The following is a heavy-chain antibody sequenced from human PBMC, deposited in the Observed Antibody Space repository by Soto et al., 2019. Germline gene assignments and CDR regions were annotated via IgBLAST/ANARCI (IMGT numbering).Heavy chain of an antibody. CDR1: GGSISSYY. Sequence: QVQLQESGPGLVKPSETLSLTCTVSGGSISSYYWSWIRQPPGKELEWIGYIYYSGSTNYNPSLKSRVTISVDTSKNQFSLKLSSVTAADTAVYYCARTELVDTARSYYYYGMDVWGQGTTVTVSS. V-gene: IGHV4-59*01. D-gene: IGHD5-18*01. CDR2: IYYSGST. J-gene: IGHJ6*02. CDR3: ARTELVDTARSYYYYGMDV.